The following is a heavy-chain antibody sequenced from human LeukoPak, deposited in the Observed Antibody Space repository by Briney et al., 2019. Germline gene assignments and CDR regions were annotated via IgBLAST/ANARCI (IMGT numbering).Heavy chain of an antibody. Sequence: GGSLRLSCAASGFTFSKYWMLWVRQAPGKGLESVSRINTDGTVTTYADSVKGRFTVSRDKADNTMFLQMNSVRDEDTAVYYCATKQWLAPPPDSWGQGTPVTVSS. CDR1: GFTFSKYW. V-gene: IGHV3-74*01. CDR2: INTDGTVT. CDR3: ATKQWLAPPPDS. J-gene: IGHJ4*02. D-gene: IGHD6-19*01.